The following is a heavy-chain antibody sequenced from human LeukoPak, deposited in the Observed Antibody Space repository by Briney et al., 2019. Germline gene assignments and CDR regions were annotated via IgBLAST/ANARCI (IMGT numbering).Heavy chain of an antibody. CDR3: ARDAGYCSGGSCRYFRGYYYYGMDV. CDR2: IYTSGST. J-gene: IGHJ6*02. D-gene: IGHD2-15*01. V-gene: IGHV4-4*07. Sequence: SETLSLTCTVSGGSISSYYWSWIRQPAGKGLEWIGRIYTSGSTNYNPSLKSRVTMSVDTSKNQFSLKLSSVTAADTAAYYCARDAGYCSGGSCRYFRGYYYYGMDVWGQGTTVTVSS. CDR1: GGSISSYY.